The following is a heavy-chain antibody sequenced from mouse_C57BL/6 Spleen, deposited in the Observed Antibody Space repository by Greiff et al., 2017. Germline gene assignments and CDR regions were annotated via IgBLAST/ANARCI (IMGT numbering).Heavy chain of an antibody. CDR2: IYPGDGDT. D-gene: IGHD1-1*01. CDR3: AREDYYGGEGFAY. V-gene: IGHV1-82*01. CDR1: GYAFSSSW. J-gene: IGHJ3*01. Sequence: VQLKESGPELVKPGASVKISCKASGYAFSSSWMNWVKQRPGKGLEWIGRIYPGDGDTNYNGKFKGKATLTADKSSSTAYMQLSSLTSEDSAVYFCAREDYYGGEGFAYWGQGTLVTVSA.